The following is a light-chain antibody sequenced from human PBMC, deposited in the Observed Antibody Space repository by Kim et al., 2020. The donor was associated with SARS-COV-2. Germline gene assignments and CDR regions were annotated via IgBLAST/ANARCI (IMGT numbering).Light chain of an antibody. CDR2: RNN. V-gene: IGLV1-47*01. J-gene: IGLJ3*02. CDR3: AAWDDSLSGWV. CDR1: SSNIGSNY. Sequence: SVLTQLPSASGTPGQRVTISCSGSSSNIGSNYVYWYQQLPGTAPKLLIYRNNQRPSGVPDRFSGSKSGTSASLAISGLRSEDEADYYCAAWDDSLSGWVFGGGTQLTVL.